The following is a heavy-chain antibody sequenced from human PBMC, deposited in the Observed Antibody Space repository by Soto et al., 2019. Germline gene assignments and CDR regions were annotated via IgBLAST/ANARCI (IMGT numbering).Heavy chain of an antibody. CDR2: IYYSGST. D-gene: IGHD3-22*01. Sequence: SETLSLTCTVSGGSISSYYWSWIRQPPGKGLEWIGYIYYSGSTNYNPSLKSRVTISVDTSKNQFSLKLSSVTAADTAVYYCARDGYDSSGYHWAFDYRGPGTLRTVSS. CDR1: GGSISSYY. CDR3: ARDGYDSSGYHWAFDY. V-gene: IGHV4-59*01. J-gene: IGHJ4*02.